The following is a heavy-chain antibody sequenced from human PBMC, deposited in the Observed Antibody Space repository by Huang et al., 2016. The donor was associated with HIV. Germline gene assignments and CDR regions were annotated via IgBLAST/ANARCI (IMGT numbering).Heavy chain of an antibody. J-gene: IGHJ5*02. V-gene: IGHV4-59*01. CDR2: IYYSGGT. D-gene: IGHD3-3*01. CDR1: GGPTTGYY. CDR3: AKIQYTFYGVAHHWFDP. Sequence: QVQLQESGPGLVKSSETLSLTCSVSGGPTTGYYWTWIRQPPGKGLEWMGYIYYSGGTKYNPSLKSRITISINTSKNQFSLNLTSVTAADTAVYYCAKIQYTFYGVAHHWFDPWGQGTLVSVSS.